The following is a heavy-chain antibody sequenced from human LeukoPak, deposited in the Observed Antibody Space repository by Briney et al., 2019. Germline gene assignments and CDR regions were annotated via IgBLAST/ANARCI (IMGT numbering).Heavy chain of an antibody. CDR1: GFTLSIYG. CDR3: AKDGDWSGNKYYFDY. Sequence: GGSLRLSCAASGFTLSIYGMHWVRQAPGKGLEWVAFIENDASEKKYADSVKGRFTISRDNSKNTLYLQMNSLRAEDTAVYYCAKDGDWSGNKYYFDYWGQGTLVTVSS. V-gene: IGHV3-30*02. J-gene: IGHJ4*02. D-gene: IGHD2-21*02. CDR2: IENDASEK.